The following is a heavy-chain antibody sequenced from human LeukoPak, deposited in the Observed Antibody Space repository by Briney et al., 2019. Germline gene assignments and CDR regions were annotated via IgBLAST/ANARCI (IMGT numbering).Heavy chain of an antibody. CDR2: INPNSGGT. J-gene: IGHJ3*02. CDR3: AREPWGFVVVPAAMAGDAFDI. D-gene: IGHD2-2*01. V-gene: IGHV1-2*02. Sequence: ASVKVSCKASGYTFTGYYMHWVRQAPGQGLVWMGWINPNSGGTYYARKFQGRVTMTRDTSISTAYKELSRLRSDDTAVYYCAREPWGFVVVPAAMAGDAFDIWGQGTMVTVSS. CDR1: GYTFTGYY.